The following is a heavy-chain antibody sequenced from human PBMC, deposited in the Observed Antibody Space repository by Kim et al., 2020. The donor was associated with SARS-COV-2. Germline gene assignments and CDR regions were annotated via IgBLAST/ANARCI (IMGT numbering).Heavy chain of an antibody. J-gene: IGHJ5*02. CDR3: ARGARGSYYGSGSYYTKNWFDP. D-gene: IGHD3-10*01. Sequence: SETLSLTCTVSGGSISSYYWSWIRQPPGKGLEWIGYIYYSGSTNYNPSLKSRVTISVDTSKNQFSLKLSSVTAADTAVYYCARGARGSYYGSGSYYTKNWFDPWGQGTLVTVSS. CDR2: IYYSGST. CDR1: GGSISSYY. V-gene: IGHV4-59*13.